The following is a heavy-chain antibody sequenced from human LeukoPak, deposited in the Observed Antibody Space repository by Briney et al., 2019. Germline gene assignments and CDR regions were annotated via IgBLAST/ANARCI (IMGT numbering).Heavy chain of an antibody. Sequence: GGSLRVSCEASGFTFSSYEMNWVRQAPGKGLEWVSYISSSGSTIYYADSVKGRFTISRDNAKNSLYLQMNSLRSEDTAVYYCASDPESRQGNDAFDIWGQGTMVTVSS. CDR3: ASDPESRQGNDAFDI. CDR1: GFTFSSYE. D-gene: IGHD1-14*01. V-gene: IGHV3-48*03. CDR2: ISSSGSTI. J-gene: IGHJ3*02.